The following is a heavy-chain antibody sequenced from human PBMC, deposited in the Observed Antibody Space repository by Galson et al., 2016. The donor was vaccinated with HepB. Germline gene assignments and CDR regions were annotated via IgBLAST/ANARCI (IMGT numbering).Heavy chain of an antibody. CDR3: ATSGGSGYYFCIDV. D-gene: IGHD1-26*01. J-gene: IGHJ6*03. CDR1: GGSFSGYY. V-gene: IGHV4-34*01. Sequence: ETLSLTCAVCGGSFSGYYWSWIRQPPGKGLEWIGEVYHSGTTHYNPSLKSRVSISVDKSNNQFSLNLSSVTPADTAVYYCATSGGSGYYFCIDVWGKGTTVAVSS. CDR2: VYHSGTT.